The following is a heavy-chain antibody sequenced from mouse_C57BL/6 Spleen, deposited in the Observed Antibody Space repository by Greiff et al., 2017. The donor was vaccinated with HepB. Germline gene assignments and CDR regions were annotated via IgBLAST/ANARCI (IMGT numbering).Heavy chain of an antibody. V-gene: IGHV1-55*01. D-gene: IGHD2-5*01. CDR1: GYTFTSYW. CDR3: ARKEAYYSNYYLDY. J-gene: IGHJ2*01. Sequence: VQLQQPGAELVKPGASVKMSCKASGYTFTSYWITWVKQRPGQGLEWIGDIYPGSGSTNYNEKFKSKATLTVDTSSSTAYMQLSSLTSEDSAVYYCARKEAYYSNYYLDYWGQGTTLTVSS. CDR2: IYPGSGST.